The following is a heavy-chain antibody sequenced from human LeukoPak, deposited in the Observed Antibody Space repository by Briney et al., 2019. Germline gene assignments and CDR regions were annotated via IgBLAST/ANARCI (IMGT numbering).Heavy chain of an antibody. V-gene: IGHV3-30-3*01. Sequence: GGSLRLSCAASGFTFNTYPMHWVRQAPGKGLEWVTGISYDGNNKYYADSVQGRFTISRDNSKNTLFLDMSDLRVEDTAVYYCARDLSAAFDFWGQGVLVTVSS. CDR1: GFTFNTYP. J-gene: IGHJ4*02. D-gene: IGHD6-19*01. CDR2: ISYDGNNK. CDR3: ARDLSAAFDF.